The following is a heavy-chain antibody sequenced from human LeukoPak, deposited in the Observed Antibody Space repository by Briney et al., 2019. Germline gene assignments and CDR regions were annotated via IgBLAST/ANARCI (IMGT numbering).Heavy chain of an antibody. CDR1: GGSISSYY. Sequence: PSETLSLTCTVSGGSISSYYWSRIRQPPGKGLEWIGYIYYSGSTNYNPSLKSRVTISVDTSKNQFSLKLSSVTAADTAVYYCARGLGAGTYYYDSSGYFYYFDYWGQGTLVTVSS. V-gene: IGHV4-59*01. CDR3: ARGLGAGTYYYDSSGYFYYFDY. D-gene: IGHD3-22*01. J-gene: IGHJ4*02. CDR2: IYYSGST.